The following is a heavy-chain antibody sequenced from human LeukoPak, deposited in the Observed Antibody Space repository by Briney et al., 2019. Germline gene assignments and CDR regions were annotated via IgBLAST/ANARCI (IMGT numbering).Heavy chain of an antibody. CDR3: ARVDVGFAGLYYFDY. V-gene: IGHV1-18*01. J-gene: IGHJ4*02. CDR2: ISAYNGNT. CDR1: GYTFTSYG. Sequence: ASVKVSCKASGYTFTSYGISWVRQAPGQGLEWMGWISAYNGNTNYAQKLQGRVTMTTDTSTSTAYMELRSLRSDDTALYYCARVDVGFAGLYYFDYWGQGTLVTVSS. D-gene: IGHD3-16*01.